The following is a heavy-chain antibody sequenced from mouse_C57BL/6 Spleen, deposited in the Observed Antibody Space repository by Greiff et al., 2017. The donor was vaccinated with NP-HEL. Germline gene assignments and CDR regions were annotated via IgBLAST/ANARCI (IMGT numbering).Heavy chain of an antibody. V-gene: IGHV1-69*01. CDR3: ARPENYGSSYEGYYFDY. Sequence: VQLQQPGAELVMPGASVKLSCKASGYTFTSYWMHWVKQRPGQGLEWIGEIDPSDSYTNYNQKFKGKSTLTVDKSSSTAYMQLSSLTSEDSAVYYCARPENYGSSYEGYYFDYWGQGTTLTVSS. D-gene: IGHD1-1*01. J-gene: IGHJ2*01. CDR1: GYTFTSYW. CDR2: IDPSDSYT.